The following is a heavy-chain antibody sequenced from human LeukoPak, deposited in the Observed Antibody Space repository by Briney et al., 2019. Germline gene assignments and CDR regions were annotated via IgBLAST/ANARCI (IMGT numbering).Heavy chain of an antibody. J-gene: IGHJ4*02. Sequence: GASVKVSCKASGYTFTGYYMHWVRQAPGQGLEWMGWINPSSGGTNYAQKFQGRVTMTRDTSISTAYMELSRLRSDDTAVYYCAREKVGATLDYWGQGTLVTVSS. D-gene: IGHD1-26*01. CDR2: INPSSGGT. CDR3: AREKVGATLDY. CDR1: GYTFTGYY. V-gene: IGHV1-2*02.